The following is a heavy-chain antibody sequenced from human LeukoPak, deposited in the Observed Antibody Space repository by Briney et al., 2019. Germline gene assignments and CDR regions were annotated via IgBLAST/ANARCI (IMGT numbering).Heavy chain of an antibody. D-gene: IGHD6-19*01. J-gene: IGHJ4*02. CDR3: ARELSSGWYTLDS. CDR2: ISITGGST. CDR1: GFTFSSYA. Sequence: GGSLRLSCEASGFTFSSYAMSWVRQAPGKGLEWVSTISITGGSTYSADSVKGRFTISRDNAKNSLYLQMNSLRAEDTAVYYCARELSSGWYTLDSWGQGTLVTVSS. V-gene: IGHV3-23*01.